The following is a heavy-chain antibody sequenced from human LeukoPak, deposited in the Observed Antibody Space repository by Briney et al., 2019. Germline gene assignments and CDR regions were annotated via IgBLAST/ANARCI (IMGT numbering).Heavy chain of an antibody. CDR3: ANEIRPNDY. CDR1: EFDFSSHA. V-gene: IGHV3-23*01. CDR2: ISISGSKT. D-gene: IGHD4-17*01. J-gene: IGHJ4*02. Sequence: GGSLRLSCAASEFDFSSHAMTWVRQAPGKGLEWVSAISISGSKTYYADSVKGRFTISRDNSKNTLYLQMNSLRAEDTAVYYCANEIRPNDYWGLGTQVTVSS.